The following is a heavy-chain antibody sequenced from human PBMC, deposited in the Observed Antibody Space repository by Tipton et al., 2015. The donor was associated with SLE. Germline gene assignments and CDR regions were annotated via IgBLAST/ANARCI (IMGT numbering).Heavy chain of an antibody. Sequence: SLRLSCAASGFSFSSDWMSWVRQTPGKGLEWVANIKEDGSDKYYVDSVKGRFTISRDNAKNSLWLQMNSLRAEDTASYFCAKVGYSGTFLSLGAFDIWGLGTMVTVSA. D-gene: IGHD1-26*01. CDR3: AKVGYSGTFLSLGAFDI. CDR1: GFSFSSDW. V-gene: IGHV3-7*03. J-gene: IGHJ3*02. CDR2: IKEDGSDK.